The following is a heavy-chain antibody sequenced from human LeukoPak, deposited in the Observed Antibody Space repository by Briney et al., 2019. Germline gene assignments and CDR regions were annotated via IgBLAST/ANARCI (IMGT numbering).Heavy chain of an antibody. J-gene: IGHJ4*02. Sequence: PGGSLRLSCAASGFTFSSYAMSWVRQAPGKGLEWVSAISGSGGSTYYADSVKGRFTISRDNSKNTLYLQMNSLRAEDTAVYYCAKGPTYYYGRLNYYFDYWGQGTLVTVSS. CDR1: GFTFSSYA. D-gene: IGHD3-10*01. CDR3: AKGPTYYYGRLNYYFDY. V-gene: IGHV3-23*01. CDR2: ISGSGGST.